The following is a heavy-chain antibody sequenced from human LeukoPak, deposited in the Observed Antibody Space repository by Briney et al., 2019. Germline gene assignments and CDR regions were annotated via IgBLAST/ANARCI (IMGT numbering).Heavy chain of an antibody. Sequence: PGGSLRLSCAASGFTFSSYSMNWVRQAPGKGMEWVSYISSSSSTIYYADSVKGRFTISRDNAKNSLYLQMNSLRAEDTAVYYCAREVGDIVGAKNYFDYWGQGTLVTVSS. V-gene: IGHV3-48*01. CDR2: ISSSSSTI. D-gene: IGHD1-26*01. J-gene: IGHJ4*02. CDR1: GFTFSSYS. CDR3: AREVGDIVGAKNYFDY.